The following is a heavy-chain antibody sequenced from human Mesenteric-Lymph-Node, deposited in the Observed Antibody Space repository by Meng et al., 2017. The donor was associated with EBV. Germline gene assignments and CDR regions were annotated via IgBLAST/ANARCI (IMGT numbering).Heavy chain of an antibody. J-gene: IGHJ4*02. D-gene: IGHD6-19*01. V-gene: IGHV4-4*02. Sequence: VRLEESGQGLVTSSGDLSLIGAVSGDSISISRGWGWARPPPGKGLEWIGDISHSGRTTYNPSLKSRVTISADKSKNQFSLKLISVTAADTAVYYCARSPGWYSLDYWGQGTLVTVSS. CDR2: ISHSGRT. CDR3: ARSPGWYSLDY. CDR1: GDSISISRG.